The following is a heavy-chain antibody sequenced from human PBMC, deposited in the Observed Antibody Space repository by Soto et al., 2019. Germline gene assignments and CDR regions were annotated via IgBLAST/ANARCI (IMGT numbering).Heavy chain of an antibody. Sequence: SETLSLTCAVYGGSFSGYYWNWIRQPPGKGLEWIGEINHSGSTNSNPSLKSRVTISVDRSKNQFSLRLNSVTAADTAVYYCARGRIAAAGTGYYYYGMDVWGQGTTVTVSS. CDR2: INHSGST. CDR3: ARGRIAAAGTGYYYYGMDV. J-gene: IGHJ6*02. CDR1: GGSFSGYY. D-gene: IGHD6-13*01. V-gene: IGHV4-34*01.